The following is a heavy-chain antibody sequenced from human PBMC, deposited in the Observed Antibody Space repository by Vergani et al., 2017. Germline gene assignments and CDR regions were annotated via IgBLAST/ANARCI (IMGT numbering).Heavy chain of an antibody. CDR1: GFTFSSYS. V-gene: IGHV3-21*01. J-gene: IGHJ6*02. CDR3: AGDGTIVGVVTTTTYYYYYGMDV. D-gene: IGHD3-3*01. CDR2: ISSSSSYI. Sequence: EVQLVESGGGLVKPGGSLRLSCAASGFTFSSYSMNWVRQAPGKGLEWVSSISSSSSYIYYADSVKGRFTISRDNAKNSLYLQMNSLRAEDTAVYYCAGDGTIVGVVTTTTYYYYYGMDVWGQGTTVTVSS.